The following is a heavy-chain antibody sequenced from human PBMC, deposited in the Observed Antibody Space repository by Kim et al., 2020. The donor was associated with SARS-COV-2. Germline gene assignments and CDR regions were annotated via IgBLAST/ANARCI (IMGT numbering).Heavy chain of an antibody. CDR1: GFIFSNFG. CDR3: ARSPLRPTSYTSYYM. V-gene: IGHV3-33*01. Sequence: GGSLRLSCTASGFIFSNFGMHWVRQAPGKGLDWVASIWNDGSIQYYPDSVKGRFTISRENSRNTLYLQMSSLRGDDTALYYCARSPLRPTSYTSYYM. CDR2: IWNDGSIQ. D-gene: IGHD1-26*01. J-gene: IGHJ6*03.